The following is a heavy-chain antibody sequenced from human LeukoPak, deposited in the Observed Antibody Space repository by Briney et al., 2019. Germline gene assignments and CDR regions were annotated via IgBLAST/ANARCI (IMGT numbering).Heavy chain of an antibody. D-gene: IGHD2-15*01. CDR2: MNSNSGNT. J-gene: IGHJ4*02. V-gene: IGHV1-8*03. CDR3: ARGASRSFDY. Sequence: ASVKVSCKASGYTFTSYDINWGRQAPGQGLEGMGWMNSNSGNTGYAQKFQGRLTITRITSISTAYMELSSLRSEDTAVYYCARGASRSFDYWGQGTLVTVSS. CDR1: GYTFTSYD.